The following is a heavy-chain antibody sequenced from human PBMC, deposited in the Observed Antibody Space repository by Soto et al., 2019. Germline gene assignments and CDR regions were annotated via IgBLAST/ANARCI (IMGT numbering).Heavy chain of an antibody. Sequence: GSLRLSCAASESTVSINYMNWVRQAPGKGLEWVSVIYSGGNTYYADSVKGRFTISRDNSKNTLYLQMNSLRAEDTAVYYCAKESPGGSPMDVWGKGTTVTFSS. J-gene: IGHJ6*03. D-gene: IGHD2-15*01. CDR2: IYSGGNT. CDR1: ESTVSINY. V-gene: IGHV3-66*01. CDR3: AKESPGGSPMDV.